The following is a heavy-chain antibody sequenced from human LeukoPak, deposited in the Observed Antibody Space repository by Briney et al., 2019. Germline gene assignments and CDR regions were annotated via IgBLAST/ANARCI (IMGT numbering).Heavy chain of an antibody. CDR2: ISSNGGST. J-gene: IGHJ4*02. CDR1: GFTFSSYA. V-gene: IGHV3-64*01. D-gene: IGHD3-22*01. Sequence: PGGSLRLSCAASGFTFSSYAMSWVRQAPAKGLEYVSAISSNGGSTYYANSVKGRFTISRDNSKNTLYLQMGSLRAEDMAVYYCARFLGGYYYDSSGYIDYWGQGTLVTVSS. CDR3: ARFLGGYYYDSSGYIDY.